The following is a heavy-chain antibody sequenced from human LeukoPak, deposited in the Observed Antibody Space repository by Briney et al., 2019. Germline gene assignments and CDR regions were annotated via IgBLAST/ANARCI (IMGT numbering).Heavy chain of an antibody. CDR1: GFTFSSYW. V-gene: IGHV3-7*01. CDR2: MKYDGSEK. J-gene: IGHJ4*02. CDR3: ARDIAAAGLFFDY. Sequence: GGSLRLSCAASGFTFSSYWMSWVRQAPGKGLQWVANMKYDGSEKDYVDSVKGRFTISRDNAKNSLYLQMNSLRAEDTAVYYCARDIAAAGLFFDYWGQGTLVTVSS. D-gene: IGHD6-13*01.